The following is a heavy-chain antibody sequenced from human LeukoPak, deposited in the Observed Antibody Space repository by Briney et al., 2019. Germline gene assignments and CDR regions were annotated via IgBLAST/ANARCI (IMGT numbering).Heavy chain of an antibody. D-gene: IGHD3-9*01. J-gene: IGHJ4*02. Sequence: GGSLRLSCAASGFTFSSYAMTWVRQAPGKGLEWVSSVSVGSVSTYYADSVKGRFTISRDNSKNALYLQMNSLRAEDTAVYYCARTAFDWSPPRYFDYWGQGTLAAVSS. CDR1: GFTFSSYA. V-gene: IGHV3-23*01. CDR3: ARTAFDWSPPRYFDY. CDR2: VSVGSVST.